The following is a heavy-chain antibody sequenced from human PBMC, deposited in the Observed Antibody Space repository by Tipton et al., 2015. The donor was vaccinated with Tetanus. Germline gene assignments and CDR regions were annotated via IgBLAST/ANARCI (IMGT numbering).Heavy chain of an antibody. CDR2: IKSKTDGGTT. J-gene: IGHJ4*02. CDR3: TTDSGIVGATFGFDY. V-gene: IGHV3-15*01. Sequence: SLRLSCAASGFTFSDYYMSWIRQAPGKGLEWVGRIKSKTDGGTTDYAAPVKGRFTISRDDSKNTLYLQMNSLKTEDTAVYYCTTDSGIVGATFGFDYWGQGTLVTVSS. CDR1: GFTFSDYY. D-gene: IGHD1-26*01.